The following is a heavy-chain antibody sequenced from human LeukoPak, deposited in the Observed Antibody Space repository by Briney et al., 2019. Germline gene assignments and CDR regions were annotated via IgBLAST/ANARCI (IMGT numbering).Heavy chain of an antibody. CDR1: GFTFSSYA. V-gene: IGHV3-23*01. J-gene: IGHJ4*02. Sequence: PGGSLRLSCAASGFTFSSYAMSWVRQAPGKGLEWVSAISGSGGSTYYADSVKGRFTISRDNSKNTLYLQMNSLRAEDTAVYYCAKDLGYCTNGVCYNHFDYWGQGTLVTVSS. CDR2: ISGSGGST. CDR3: AKDLGYCTNGVCYNHFDY. D-gene: IGHD2-8*01.